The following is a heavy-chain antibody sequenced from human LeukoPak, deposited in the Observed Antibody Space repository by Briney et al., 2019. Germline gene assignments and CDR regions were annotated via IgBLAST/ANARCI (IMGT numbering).Heavy chain of an antibody. V-gene: IGHV1-18*01. CDR3: ARGPYFDSKGFYYYYYGMDV. CDR1: GYTFTSYG. J-gene: IGHJ6*02. D-gene: IGHD3-9*01. CDR2: ISAYNGNT. Sequence: GASVKVPCKASGYTFTSYGISWVRQAPGQGLEWMGWISAYNGNTNYAQKLQGRVTMTTDTSTSTAYMELRSLRSDDTAVYYCARGPYFDSKGFYYYYYGMDVWGQGTTVTISS.